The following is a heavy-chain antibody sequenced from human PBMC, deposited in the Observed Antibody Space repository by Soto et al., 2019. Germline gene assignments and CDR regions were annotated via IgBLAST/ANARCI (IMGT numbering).Heavy chain of an antibody. Sequence: GGSLRLSCAASGFTFSDHYMDWVRQAPGKGLEWVGRSRNRVQSYSTEYAESVKGRFTISRDDSQNSLYLQMNSLKTEDTAVYYCARVLPSGTNYFTEFWGQGTLVNVSS. J-gene: IGHJ4*02. CDR1: GFTFSDHY. D-gene: IGHD3-10*01. CDR3: ARVLPSGTNYFTEF. CDR2: SRNRVQSYST. V-gene: IGHV3-72*01.